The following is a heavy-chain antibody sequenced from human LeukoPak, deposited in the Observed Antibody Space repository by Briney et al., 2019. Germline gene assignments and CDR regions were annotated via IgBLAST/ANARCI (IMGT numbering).Heavy chain of an antibody. CDR1: GFTFSNYE. V-gene: IGHV3-48*03. Sequence: GGSLRLSCAASGFTFSNYEMNWVRQAPGKGLEWVSYISSSGSIIYYADSVKGRFTISRDNAKNSLYLQMNSLRAEDTAVYYCARLGRSLGKNFDYWGQGTLVTVSS. D-gene: IGHD3-16*01. CDR2: ISSSGSII. J-gene: IGHJ4*02. CDR3: ARLGRSLGKNFDY.